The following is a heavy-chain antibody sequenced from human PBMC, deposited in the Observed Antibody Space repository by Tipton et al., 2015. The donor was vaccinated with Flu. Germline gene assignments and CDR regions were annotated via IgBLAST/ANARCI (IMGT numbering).Heavy chain of an antibody. J-gene: IGHJ6*02. CDR3: ARDRGSYNIHLEYHYYYGMDV. D-gene: IGHD1-26*01. CDR2: ISGYNGDT. V-gene: IGHV1-18*01. Sequence: QLVQSGVEVKKPGASMKVSCKASGYTFSNYGITWVRQAPGQGLEWMGWISGYNGDTNYAEKLQGRVTMTTDTSTNTAYMELRSLKSDDTAMYYCARDRGSYNIHLEYHYYYGMDVWGQGTTVTVSS. CDR1: GYTFSNYG.